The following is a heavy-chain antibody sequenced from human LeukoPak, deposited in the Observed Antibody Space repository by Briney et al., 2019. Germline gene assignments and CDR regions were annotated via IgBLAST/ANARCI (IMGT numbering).Heavy chain of an antibody. CDR3: AKEMVSIAAVAGAD. Sequence: GGSLRLSCAASGFTFSSYSMNWVRQAPGKGLEWVSYISSSSSNIYYADSVKGRFTISRDDAKSSLYLQMNSLRAEDTAIYYCAKEMVSIAAVAGADWGQGTLVTVS. V-gene: IGHV3-48*01. D-gene: IGHD6-13*01. J-gene: IGHJ4*02. CDR2: ISSSSSNI. CDR1: GFTFSSYS.